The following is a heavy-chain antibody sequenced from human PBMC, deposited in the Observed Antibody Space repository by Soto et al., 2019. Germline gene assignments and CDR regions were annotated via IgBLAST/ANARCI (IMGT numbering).Heavy chain of an antibody. D-gene: IGHD3-22*01. CDR3: STDSYSNMMVVRLDN. CDR2: IITILGIA. Sequence: AENFSFKPYINTFISYTSSSMRHTPVQRLEWMGRIITILGIANYAQKFQGRVTITADKSTSTAYMELNSLKIEDSGMYYCSTDSYSNMMVVRLDNWGHGTLVTVSS. CDR1: INTFISYT. V-gene: IGHV1-69*02. J-gene: IGHJ4*01.